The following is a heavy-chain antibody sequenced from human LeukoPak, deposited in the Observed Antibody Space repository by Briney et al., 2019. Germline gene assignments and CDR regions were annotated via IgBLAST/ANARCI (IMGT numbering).Heavy chain of an antibody. CDR3: AKVKGADIVVVVAASEPPDAFDI. J-gene: IGHJ3*02. CDR1: GFSFSTFV. V-gene: IGHV3-30*02. Sequence: PGGSLRLSCAASGFSFSTFVMHWVRQAPGKGLEWVAVIRPDGSHISYVDPVKGRFTISRDNSNNMLYLQMSSLRAEDTAVYYCAKVKGADIVVVVAASEPPDAFDIWGQGTMVTVSS. CDR2: IRPDGSHI. D-gene: IGHD2-15*01.